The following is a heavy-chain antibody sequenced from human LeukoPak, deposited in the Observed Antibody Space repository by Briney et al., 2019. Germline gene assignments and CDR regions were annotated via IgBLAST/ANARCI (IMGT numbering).Heavy chain of an antibody. J-gene: IGHJ4*02. D-gene: IGHD4-17*01. Sequence: GGSLRLSCAASGFPFSSHGMSWVRQAPGKGLEWVSGIIGGGGSTYYADSVKVRFTISGDNSRNTLFLQMNSLRAEDTAVYYCARDRTTVTVFDYWGQGTLVTVSS. CDR1: GFPFSSHG. CDR3: ARDRTTVTVFDY. CDR2: IIGGGGST. V-gene: IGHV3-23*01.